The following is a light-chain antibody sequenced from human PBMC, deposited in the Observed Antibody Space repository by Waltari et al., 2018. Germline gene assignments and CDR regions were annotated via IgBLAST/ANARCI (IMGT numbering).Light chain of an antibody. CDR1: SIDIGHYDS. J-gene: IGLJ2*01. CDR3: SSYSGTNTRVI. Sequence: QSALTQPASVSGSPGQSISLPCTGTSIDIGHYDSVSWYQQQPGKAPKMMIYDVSHRPSGVSNRFSGSKSGNTASLIISGLQSEDEGDYYCSSYSGTNTRVIFGGGTKLTVL. CDR2: DVS. V-gene: IGLV2-14*03.